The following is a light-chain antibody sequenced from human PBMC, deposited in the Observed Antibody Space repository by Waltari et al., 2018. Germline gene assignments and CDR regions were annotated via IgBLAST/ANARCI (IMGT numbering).Light chain of an antibody. V-gene: IGKV3-15*01. CDR3: HQYNNWPPWT. CDR1: QSVSSN. CDR2: DAS. J-gene: IGKJ1*01. Sequence: EIVMTQSPATLSVSPGERATLPCRASQSVSSNLAWYQQKPGQVPRLLIYDASTRATGIPARFSGSGSGTDFTLTISSLQSEDFAVYYCHQYNNWPPWTFGQGTKVEVK.